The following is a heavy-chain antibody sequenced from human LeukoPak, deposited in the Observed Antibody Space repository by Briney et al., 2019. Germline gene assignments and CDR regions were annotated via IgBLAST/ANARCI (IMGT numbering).Heavy chain of an antibody. CDR1: GYTFTSYG. Sequence: ASVKVSCKASGYTFTSYGISWVRQAPGRGLEWRGWISAYNGNTNYAQKLQGRVTMTTDTSTSTAYMELRSLRSDDTAVYYCARDWYCSGGSCYSLIYNYYYGMDVWGQGTTVTVSS. V-gene: IGHV1-18*01. CDR2: ISAYNGNT. CDR3: ARDWYCSGGSCYSLIYNYYYGMDV. D-gene: IGHD2-15*01. J-gene: IGHJ6*02.